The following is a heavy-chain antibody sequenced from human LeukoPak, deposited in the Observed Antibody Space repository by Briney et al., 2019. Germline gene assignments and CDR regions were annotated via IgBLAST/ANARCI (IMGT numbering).Heavy chain of an antibody. CDR2: IRGDGSVK. CDR1: GFTLSNVW. V-gene: IGHV3-7*03. D-gene: IGHD6-6*01. CDR3: GRSVAAPADY. J-gene: IGHJ4*02. Sequence: PGGSLRLSCATSGFTLSNVWMSWVRQAPGKGLEWVGNIRGDGSVKFYLDSAKGRFTISRDNTNSVSLQMNNLKAEDTAVYYCGRSVAAPADYWGQGTLVIVSS.